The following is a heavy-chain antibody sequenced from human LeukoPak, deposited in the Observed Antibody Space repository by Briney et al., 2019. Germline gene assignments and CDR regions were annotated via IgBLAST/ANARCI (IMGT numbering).Heavy chain of an antibody. CDR1: GYTFTSYG. D-gene: IGHD6-19*01. V-gene: IGHV1-18*01. J-gene: IGHJ3*02. Sequence: GASVKVSCKASGYTFTSYGISWVRQAPGQGLEWMGWISAYNGNTNYAQKLQGRVTMTTDTSTSTAYMELRSLRSEDTAVYYCVRDSNGQTRADDPFDIWGQGTMVTVSS. CDR3: VRDSNGQTRADDPFDI. CDR2: ISAYNGNT.